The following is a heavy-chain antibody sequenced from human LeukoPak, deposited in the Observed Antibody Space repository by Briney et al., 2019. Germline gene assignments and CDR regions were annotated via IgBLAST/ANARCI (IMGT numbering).Heavy chain of an antibody. V-gene: IGHV3-74*03. CDR2: INSDGNST. CDR3: ASYSSSWSGSFDY. Sequence: GGSLRLSCAASGFTFSSYWMHWVRQAPGKGLVWVSRINSDGNSTKYANSVKGRFTISRDNAKNTLYLQMNSLRAEDTAVYYCASYSSSWSGSFDYWGQGTLVTVSS. CDR1: GFTFSSYW. J-gene: IGHJ4*02. D-gene: IGHD6-13*01.